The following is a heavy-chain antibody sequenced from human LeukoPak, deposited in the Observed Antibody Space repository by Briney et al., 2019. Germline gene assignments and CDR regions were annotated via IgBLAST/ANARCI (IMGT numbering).Heavy chain of an antibody. J-gene: IGHJ6*02. V-gene: IGHV1-2*02. CDR1: GYTFTGYY. Sequence: ASVKVSCKASGYTFTGYYMHWVRQAPGQGLEWTGWINPNSGGTNYAQKFQGRVTMTRDTSISTAYMELSRLRSDDTAVYYCAVTMIVVVPVGYGMDVWGQGTTVTVSS. CDR2: INPNSGGT. D-gene: IGHD3-22*01. CDR3: AVTMIVVVPVGYGMDV.